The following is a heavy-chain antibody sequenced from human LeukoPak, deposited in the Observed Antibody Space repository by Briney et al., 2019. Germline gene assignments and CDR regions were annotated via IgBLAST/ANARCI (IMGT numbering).Heavy chain of an antibody. Sequence: GGSLRLSCAASGFTVSSNYMSWVRQAPGKGLEWVSVIYSGGSTYYADSVKGRFTISRDNSKNTLYLQMNSLRAEDTAVYYCARAEAAGGPFEGDYWGQGTLVTVSS. J-gene: IGHJ4*02. CDR3: ARAEAAGGPFEGDY. CDR1: GFTVSSNY. CDR2: IYSGGST. D-gene: IGHD6-13*01. V-gene: IGHV3-66*01.